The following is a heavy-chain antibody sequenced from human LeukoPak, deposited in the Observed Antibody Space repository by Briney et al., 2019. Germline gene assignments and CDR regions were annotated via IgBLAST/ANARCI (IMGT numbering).Heavy chain of an antibody. CDR1: GFTFSSYG. CDR2: IRYDGSNT. Sequence: VGSLRLSCAASGFTFSSYGMSWVRQAPGKGLEGVSFIRYDGSNTYYADSVKGRSTISRDNSKNTLYLQMNSLRTEDTAVYYCAKQYNWNDNYYYYYYMDVWGKGTTVTISS. V-gene: IGHV3-30*02. D-gene: IGHD1-20*01. J-gene: IGHJ6*03. CDR3: AKQYNWNDNYYYYYYMDV.